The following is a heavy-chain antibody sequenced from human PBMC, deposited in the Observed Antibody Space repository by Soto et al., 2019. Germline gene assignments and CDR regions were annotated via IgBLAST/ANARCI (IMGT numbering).Heavy chain of an antibody. V-gene: IGHV4-39*02. Sequence: SETLSLTCTVSGGSISSGGYYWSWIRQHPGKGLEWIGSIYYSGSTYYNPSLKSRVTISVDTSKNQFSLKLSSVTAADTAVYYCARDNIVGYCSSTSCSWFDPWGQGTLVTVSS. CDR2: IYYSGST. J-gene: IGHJ5*02. D-gene: IGHD2-2*01. CDR1: GGSISSGGYY. CDR3: ARDNIVGYCSSTSCSWFDP.